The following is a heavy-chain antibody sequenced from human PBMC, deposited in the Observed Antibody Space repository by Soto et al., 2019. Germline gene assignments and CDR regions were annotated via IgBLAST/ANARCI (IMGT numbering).Heavy chain of an antibody. V-gene: IGHV5-51*01. D-gene: IGHD3-10*01. CDR3: ARQGGEYNTMSDY. CDR2: IYPGDSDA. J-gene: IGHJ4*02. Sequence: GGSLKISCNGSGYTFSKYWIGWVRQTPGKGLEWMGMIYPGDSDARYSPSFEGQVTFSVDKSINTAYLQWNSLKASDTAMYYCARQGGEYNTMSDYWGQGTLVTVSS. CDR1: GYTFSKYW.